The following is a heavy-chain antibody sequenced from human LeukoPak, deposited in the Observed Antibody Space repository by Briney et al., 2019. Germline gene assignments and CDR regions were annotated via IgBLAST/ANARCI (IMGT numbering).Heavy chain of an antibody. Sequence: ASVKVSCKASGGTFSSYAISWVRQAPGQGLEWMGGIIPIFGTANYAQKFQGRVTITADKSTSTAYMELSSLRSDDTAVYYCARVTIGAAAGYYYYYYMDVWGKGTTVTVSS. CDR3: ARVTIGAAAGYYYYYYMDV. J-gene: IGHJ6*03. CDR1: GGTFSSYA. D-gene: IGHD6-13*01. CDR2: IIPIFGTA. V-gene: IGHV1-69*06.